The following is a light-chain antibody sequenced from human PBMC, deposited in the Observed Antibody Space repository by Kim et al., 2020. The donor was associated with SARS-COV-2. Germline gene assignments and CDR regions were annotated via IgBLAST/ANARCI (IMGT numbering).Light chain of an antibody. CDR3: QQYKSYST. CDR1: QSISNW. V-gene: IGKV1-5*03. CDR2: KAS. Sequence: LSASVGDRVTITCRASQSISNWLAWYQQKPGKAPKLLAYKASSLERGVPSRFSGSGSGTEFTLTINSLQPDDFATYYCQQYKSYSTFGQGTKLEI. J-gene: IGKJ2*01.